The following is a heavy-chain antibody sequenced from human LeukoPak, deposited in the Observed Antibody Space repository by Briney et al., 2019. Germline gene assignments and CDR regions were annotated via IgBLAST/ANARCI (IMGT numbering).Heavy chain of an antibody. Sequence: GGSLRLSCAPSGFPFNNYAMSGVRQAPGKGVGWVSSIISSGGTTIYADSVKDRFPISRDSSNNTPHLQMDSLRAEDSAVYYCAKNAGYSYGVYYFDYWGQGTLVTVSS. D-gene: IGHD5-18*01. CDR3: AKNAGYSYGVYYFDY. V-gene: IGHV3-23*01. J-gene: IGHJ4*02. CDR1: GFPFNNYA. CDR2: IISSGGTT.